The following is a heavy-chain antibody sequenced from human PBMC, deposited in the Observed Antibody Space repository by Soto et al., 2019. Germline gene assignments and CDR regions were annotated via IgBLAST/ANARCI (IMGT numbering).Heavy chain of an antibody. J-gene: IGHJ4*02. Sequence: QVQLQESGPGLVKPSETLSHTCTVSGGSMSASYWSWIRQPPGKGLEWIGYIYYSGSTNYNPSLKSRVTISIDTSMNQFSLKLSSVTAADTAVYYCARRQGSSSWLDYWGQGTLVTVSS. CDR2: IYYSGST. V-gene: IGHV4-59*01. CDR3: ARRQGSSSWLDY. CDR1: GGSMSASY. D-gene: IGHD6-13*01.